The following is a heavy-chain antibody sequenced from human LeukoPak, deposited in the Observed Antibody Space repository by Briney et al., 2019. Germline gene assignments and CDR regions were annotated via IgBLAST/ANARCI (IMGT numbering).Heavy chain of an antibody. V-gene: IGHV3-23*01. J-gene: IGHJ4*02. D-gene: IGHD6-19*01. CDR2: ISGSGGST. Sequence: SGGSLRLSCAASGFTFSNYGMSWVRQAPGKGLQWVSAISGSGGSTYYADSVKGRFTISRDNSKNTLYLQMNSLRAEDTAVYYCAKDSRHFSGWPYYFDYWGQGTLVTVSS. CDR3: AKDSRHFSGWPYYFDY. CDR1: GFTFSNYG.